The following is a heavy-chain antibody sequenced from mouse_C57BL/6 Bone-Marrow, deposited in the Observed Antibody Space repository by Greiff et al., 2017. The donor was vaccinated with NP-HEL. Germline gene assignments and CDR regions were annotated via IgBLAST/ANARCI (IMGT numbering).Heavy chain of an antibody. Sequence: EVQLVESGGDLVKPGGSLKLSCAASGFTFSSYGMSWVRQTPDKRLEWVATIRSGGSYTYYPDSVKGRFTISRDNAKNTLYLQRSSLKSEDTAMYYCARQGDYYYWGQGTTLTVSS. CDR1: GFTFSSYG. D-gene: IGHD1-1*01. J-gene: IGHJ2*01. V-gene: IGHV5-6*01. CDR3: ARQGDYYY. CDR2: IRSGGSYT.